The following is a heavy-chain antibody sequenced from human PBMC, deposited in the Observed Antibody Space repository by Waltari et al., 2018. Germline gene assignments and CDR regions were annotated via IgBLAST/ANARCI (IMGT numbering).Heavy chain of an antibody. CDR2: ITWNGGII. CDR1: GFQFNDYC. V-gene: IGHV3-20*04. Sequence: EVQLAESGGAVVRPGGSLRLTCVASGFQFNDYCMSWVRRVPGKGLEWVSGITWNGGIISYSDSVKGRFTITRDNDKNSLSLQMTSLRVEDTALYYCARYLNWGLPRFDNWGQGTQVTVSS. J-gene: IGHJ4*02. D-gene: IGHD3-16*01. CDR3: ARYLNWGLPRFDN.